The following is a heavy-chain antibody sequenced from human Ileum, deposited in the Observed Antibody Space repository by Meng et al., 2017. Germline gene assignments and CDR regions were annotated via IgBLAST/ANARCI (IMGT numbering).Heavy chain of an antibody. CDR3: VRHGGKYFDS. Sequence: VAWQGSGPGLVEPLGNLPLPCTVSGGSISSSFYWSWVRQSPGKGLEWIGQIYLAGSPNYNPSLESRVTISVDKSKNQFSLRLTSVTAADTAIFYCVRHGGKYFDSWGQGTLVTVSS. CDR2: IYLAGSP. J-gene: IGHJ4*02. CDR1: GGSISSSFY. D-gene: IGHD2-15*01. V-gene: IGHV4-4*02.